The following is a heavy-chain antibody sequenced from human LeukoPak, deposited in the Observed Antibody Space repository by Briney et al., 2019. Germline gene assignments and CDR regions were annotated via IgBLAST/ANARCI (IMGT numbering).Heavy chain of an antibody. J-gene: IGHJ6*04. D-gene: IGHD3-10*01. CDR2: ISAYNGNT. CDR3: ARGADYYGSGSRDYGMDV. Sequence: ASVKVSCKASGYTFTSYSISWVRQAPGQGLEWMGWISAYNGNTNYAQKLQGRVTMTTDTSTSTAYMELRSLRSDDTAVYYCARGADYYGSGSRDYGMDVWGKGTTVTVSS. CDR1: GYTFTSYS. V-gene: IGHV1-18*04.